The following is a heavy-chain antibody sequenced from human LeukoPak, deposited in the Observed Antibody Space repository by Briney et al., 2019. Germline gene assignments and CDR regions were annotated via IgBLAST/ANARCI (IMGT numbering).Heavy chain of an antibody. V-gene: IGHV4-59*08. D-gene: IGHD6-19*01. J-gene: IGHJ4*02. CDR1: GASMTTYY. CDR3: ARLVALRFATGWFPHYFDY. Sequence: SETLSLTCSVSGASMTTYYWSWVRQPPGKGLEWIGYVFYTGTTNYNPSLRSRVTISVETSKKEISLKLRSVTAEDTAVYFCARLVALRFATGWFPHYFDYWGQGTLVTVSS. CDR2: VFYTGTT.